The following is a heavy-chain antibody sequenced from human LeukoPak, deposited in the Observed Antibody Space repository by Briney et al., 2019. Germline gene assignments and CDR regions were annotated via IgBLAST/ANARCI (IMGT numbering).Heavy chain of an antibody. Sequence: GVSLRLSCAASGFTFSSYGMHWVRQAPGKGLEWVAVISYDGSNKYYADSVKGRFTISRDNSKNTLYLQMNSLRAEDTAVYYCAKDSYYYDSSTFDYWGQGTLVTLSS. J-gene: IGHJ4*02. CDR2: ISYDGSNK. V-gene: IGHV3-30*18. CDR1: GFTFSSYG. D-gene: IGHD3-22*01. CDR3: AKDSYYYDSSTFDY.